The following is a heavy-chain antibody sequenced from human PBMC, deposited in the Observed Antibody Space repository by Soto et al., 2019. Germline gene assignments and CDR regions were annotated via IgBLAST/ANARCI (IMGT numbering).Heavy chain of an antibody. Sequence: EVQLVASGGGLVQPGGSLRLSCAASGFTFSRYWMHWVLQAPGKGLVWVSRITSDGRSTSYADSVKGRFPISRDNAKNTQYLQLRSLRAEDRAVYYCARPTSYCSGGSCYSIPMDVWGQGSTVAVCS. CDR1: GFTFSRYW. V-gene: IGHV3-74*01. CDR2: ITSDGRST. CDR3: ARPTSYCSGGSCYSIPMDV. J-gene: IGHJ6*01. D-gene: IGHD2-15*01.